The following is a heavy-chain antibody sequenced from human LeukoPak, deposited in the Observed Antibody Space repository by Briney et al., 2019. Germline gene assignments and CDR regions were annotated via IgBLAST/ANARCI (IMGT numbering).Heavy chain of an antibody. Sequence: KASETLSLTCAVSGGSISSGGYSWSWIRQPPGKGLEWIGYIYHSGSTYYNPSLKSRVTISVDRSKNQFSLKLSSVTAADTAVYYCAREVGGYSSSWYGDYFDYWGQGTLVTVSS. J-gene: IGHJ4*02. CDR3: AREVGGYSSSWYGDYFDY. V-gene: IGHV4-30-2*01. CDR2: IYHSGST. D-gene: IGHD6-13*01. CDR1: GGSISSGGYS.